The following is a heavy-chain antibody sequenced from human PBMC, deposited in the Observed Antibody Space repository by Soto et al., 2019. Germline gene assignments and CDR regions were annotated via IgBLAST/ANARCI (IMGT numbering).Heavy chain of an antibody. J-gene: IGHJ6*02. Sequence: AETLSLTCTVSGGSISSSSYYWGWIRQPPGKGLEWIGSIYYSGSTYYNPSLKSRVTISVDTSKNQFSLKLSSVTAADTAVYYCARTGQGLGPYYDIWSGPYGMDVWGQGTTVTVS. CDR1: GGSISSSSYY. D-gene: IGHD3-3*01. V-gene: IGHV4-39*01. CDR2: IYYSGST. CDR3: ARTGQGLGPYYDIWSGPYGMDV.